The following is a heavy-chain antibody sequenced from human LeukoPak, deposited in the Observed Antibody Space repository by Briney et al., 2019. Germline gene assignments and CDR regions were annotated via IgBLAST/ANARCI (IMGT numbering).Heavy chain of an antibody. CDR2: ISYDGSNK. J-gene: IGHJ2*01. CDR1: GFTFSSYG. CDR3: AKNRDRGVPTYYYDSSGSSHFDL. Sequence: GGSLRLSCAASGFTFSSYGMHWVRQAPGKGLEGVAVISYDGSNKYYADSVKGRFTISRDNSKNPLYLQMTSLRAEDTAVYYCAKNRDRGVPTYYYDSSGSSHFDLWGRGTLVTVSS. V-gene: IGHV3-30*18. D-gene: IGHD3-22*01.